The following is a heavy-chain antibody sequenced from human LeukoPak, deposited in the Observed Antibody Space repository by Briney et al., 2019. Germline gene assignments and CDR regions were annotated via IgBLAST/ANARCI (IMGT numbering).Heavy chain of an antibody. CDR3: ARGQDIVVVPATISDGDAFDI. CDR1: GGSISSGGYY. CDR2: IYYSGST. Sequence: PSETLSLTCTVSGGSISSGGYYWSWIRQHPGKGLEWIGYIYYSGSTYYNPSLKSRVTISVDTSKNQFSLKLSSVTAADTAVYYCARGQDIVVVPATISDGDAFDIWGQGTMVTVSS. V-gene: IGHV4-31*03. J-gene: IGHJ3*02. D-gene: IGHD2-2*01.